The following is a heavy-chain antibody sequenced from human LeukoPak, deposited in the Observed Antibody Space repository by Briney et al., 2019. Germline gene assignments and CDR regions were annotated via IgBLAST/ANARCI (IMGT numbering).Heavy chain of an antibody. Sequence: SETLSLTCTVSGGSISSYYWTWIRQPAGKGLEWIGRIFTSGSTNYNPSLKSRVTMSVDTSKNQFSLNLNSVTAADTAVYYCAGDVWAAADTAYYFYYYMDVWGKGTTVTVSS. D-gene: IGHD6-13*01. CDR2: IFTSGST. J-gene: IGHJ6*03. CDR1: GGSISSYY. CDR3: AGDVWAAADTAYYFYYYMDV. V-gene: IGHV4-4*07.